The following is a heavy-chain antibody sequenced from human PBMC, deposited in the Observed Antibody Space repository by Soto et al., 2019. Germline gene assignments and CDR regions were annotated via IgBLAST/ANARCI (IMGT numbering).Heavy chain of an antibody. V-gene: IGHV3-7*01. D-gene: IGHD4-17*01. Sequence: GGSLRLSCTTSGFTFSNFWMGWLRQAPGKGLEWVANINQDGSDTHYVDSVKGRFTISRDNAYISLHLQINSLRAEDTAVYYCARHGAYTFDYWGQGILVTVSS. CDR1: GFTFSNFW. J-gene: IGHJ4*02. CDR3: ARHGAYTFDY. CDR2: INQDGSDT.